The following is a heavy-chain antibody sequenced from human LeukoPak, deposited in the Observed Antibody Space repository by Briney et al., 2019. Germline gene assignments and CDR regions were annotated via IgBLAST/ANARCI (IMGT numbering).Heavy chain of an antibody. CDR3: ARDSGSYRTPLRYYGMDV. J-gene: IGHJ6*02. V-gene: IGHV3-72*01. CDR1: GFTFSDHY. D-gene: IGHD1-26*01. Sequence: GGSLRLSCAASGFTFSDHYMDWVRQAPGKGLEWVGRTRNKANSYTTEYAASVKGRFTISRDDSKNSLYLQMNSLRAEDTAVYYCARDSGSYRTPLRYYGMDVWGQGTTVTVSS. CDR2: TRNKANSYTT.